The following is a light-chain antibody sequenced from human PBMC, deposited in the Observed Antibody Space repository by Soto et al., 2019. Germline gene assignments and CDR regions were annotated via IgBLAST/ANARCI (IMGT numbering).Light chain of an antibody. J-gene: IGLJ1*01. CDR1: SSDVGAYDF. CDR3: SSYTSSSTRV. Sequence: QSVLTPPASVSGSPGQPITLSCTGTSSDVGAYDFVSWYQQHPDKAPKLMIYEVSNRPSGVSNRFSGSKSVNTATLTISGLQADDEADYYCSSYTSSSTRVFGTGTKVTVL. V-gene: IGLV2-14*03. CDR2: EVS.